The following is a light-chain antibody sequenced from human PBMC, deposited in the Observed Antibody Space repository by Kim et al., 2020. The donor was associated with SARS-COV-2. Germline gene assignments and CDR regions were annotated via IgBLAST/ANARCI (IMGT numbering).Light chain of an antibody. CDR2: EVT. CDR3: CSYAGNNNLV. J-gene: IGLJ3*02. Sequence: GQSVTIACTGTSSAIGFYNSVSWYQQYPGRAPQLMIYEVTKRPSGVPDRFSGSKSGNTASLTVSGLQADDEADYYCCSYAGNNNLVFGGGTQLTVL. V-gene: IGLV2-8*01. CDR1: SSAIGFYNS.